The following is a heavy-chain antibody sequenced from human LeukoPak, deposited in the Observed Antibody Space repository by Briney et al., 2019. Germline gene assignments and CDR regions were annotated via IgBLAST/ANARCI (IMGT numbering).Heavy chain of an antibody. J-gene: IGHJ4*02. D-gene: IGHD6-13*01. CDR2: IWYDGGNK. CDR3: AKDGDSGSWYSYNYFDH. V-gene: IGHV3-33*06. CDR1: GFTFSSYG. Sequence: GGSLRLSCAASGFTFSSYGMHWVRQAPGKGLEWVAVIWYDGGNKYYPDSVKGRFTISRENSKHTLYLQISSLRAEDTPVYYCAKDGDSGSWYSYNYFDHWGQGTLVTVSS.